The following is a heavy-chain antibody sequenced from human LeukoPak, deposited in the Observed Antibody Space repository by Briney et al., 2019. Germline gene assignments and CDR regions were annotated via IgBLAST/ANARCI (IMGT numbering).Heavy chain of an antibody. J-gene: IGHJ3*02. CDR2: ISSSGSTT. CDR3: AKVPVDLVVVAATPVPAFDI. Sequence: PGGSLRLSCAASGFTFSDYYMSWIRQAPGKGLEWVSYISSSGSTTYYADSVKGRFTISRDNSKNTLYLQMNSLRAEDTAVYYCAKVPVDLVVVAATPVPAFDIWGQGTMVTVSS. D-gene: IGHD2-15*01. V-gene: IGHV3-11*01. CDR1: GFTFSDYY.